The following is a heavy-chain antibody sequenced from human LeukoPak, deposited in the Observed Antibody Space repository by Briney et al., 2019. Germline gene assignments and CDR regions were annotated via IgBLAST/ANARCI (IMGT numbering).Heavy chain of an antibody. V-gene: IGHV3-74*01. CDR3: SRSAYYDGSGNYYDY. CDR2: ISDSGSTT. Sequence: GGSLRLSCAASGFTFSSYWMHWVRQAPGKGLVWVSRISDSGSTTTYADSVKGRFTISRDNAQNTLYLQMNGLRAEDTAVYYCSRSAYYDGSGNYYDYWGQGTLVTVSS. J-gene: IGHJ4*02. D-gene: IGHD3-22*01. CDR1: GFTFSSYW.